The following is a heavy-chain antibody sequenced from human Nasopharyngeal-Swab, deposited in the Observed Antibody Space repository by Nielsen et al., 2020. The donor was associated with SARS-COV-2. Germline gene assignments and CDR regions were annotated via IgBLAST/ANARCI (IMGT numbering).Heavy chain of an antibody. Sequence: ASVKASCKASGYTFTGYYIHWVRQAPGQGLEWMGWINPNSGGTNYAQKFQGWVTMTRDTSISTAYMELSRLKSDDTAMYYCARDRSASWSALDVWGKGTTVTVSS. CDR1: GYTFTGYY. V-gene: IGHV1-2*04. CDR2: INPNSGGT. CDR3: ARDRSASWSALDV. D-gene: IGHD6-13*01. J-gene: IGHJ6*04.